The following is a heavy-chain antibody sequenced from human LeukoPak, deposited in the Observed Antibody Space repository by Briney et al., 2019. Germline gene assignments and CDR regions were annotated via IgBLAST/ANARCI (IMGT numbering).Heavy chain of an antibody. J-gene: IGHJ3*02. Sequence: GGSLRLSCAASGFTFSDYYMSWIRQAPGKGLEWVSYISSSGSTIYYADSVKGRFTISRDNAKNSLYLQMNSLRAEDTAVYYCARARGSWEWDAFDIWGQGTMVTVSS. V-gene: IGHV3-11*01. CDR2: ISSSGSTI. CDR3: ARARGSWEWDAFDI. CDR1: GFTFSDYY. D-gene: IGHD1-26*01.